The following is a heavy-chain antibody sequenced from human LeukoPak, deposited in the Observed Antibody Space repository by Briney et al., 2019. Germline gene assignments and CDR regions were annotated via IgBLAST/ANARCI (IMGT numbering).Heavy chain of an antibody. J-gene: IGHJ4*02. V-gene: IGHV4-34*01. Sequence: SETLSLTCAVYGGSFSGYYWSWIRQPPGKGLEWIGEINHSGSTNYNPSLKSRVTISVDTSKNQFSLKLSSVTAADTAVYYCARARPGMYRSYFDYWGQGTLVTVSS. CDR1: GGSFSGYY. CDR3: ARARPGMYRSYFDY. D-gene: IGHD3-16*02. CDR2: INHSGST.